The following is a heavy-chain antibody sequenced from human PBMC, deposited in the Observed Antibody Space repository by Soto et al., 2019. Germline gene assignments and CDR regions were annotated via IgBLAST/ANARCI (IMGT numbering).Heavy chain of an antibody. CDR2: ISSSSSYI. J-gene: IGHJ4*02. D-gene: IGHD6-13*01. V-gene: IGHV3-21*01. CDR1: GFTFSSYS. Sequence: GSLRLSCAASGFTFSSYSMNWVRQAPGKGLEWVSSISSSSSYIYYADSVKGRFTISRDNAKNSLYLQMNSLRAEDTAVYYCARVPTPAARDYFDYWGQGTLVTVSS. CDR3: ARVPTPAARDYFDY.